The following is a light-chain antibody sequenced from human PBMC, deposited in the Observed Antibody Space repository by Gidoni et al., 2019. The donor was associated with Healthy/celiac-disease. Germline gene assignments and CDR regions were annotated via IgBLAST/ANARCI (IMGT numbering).Light chain of an antibody. Sequence: EIVMTQSPPTLSVSPGERATLSCRASQSVSSNLAWYQQKPGQAPRLLIYGASTRATGIPARFSGSGSGTEFTLTISSLQSEDFAVYYCQHPGNTFXQXTKLEIK. CDR2: GAS. CDR3: QHPGNT. V-gene: IGKV3-15*01. J-gene: IGKJ2*01. CDR1: QSVSSN.